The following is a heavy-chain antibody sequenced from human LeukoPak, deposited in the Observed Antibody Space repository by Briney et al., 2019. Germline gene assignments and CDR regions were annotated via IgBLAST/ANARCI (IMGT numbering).Heavy chain of an antibody. D-gene: IGHD2-21*02. J-gene: IGHJ3*02. CDR3: ARDIPSRHIVVVTAILGQTDAFDI. Sequence: GGSLRLSCAASGFTFSSYWMSWVRQAPGKGLEWVANIKQDGSEKYYVDSVKGRFTISRDNAKNSLYLQMNSLRAEDTAVYYCARDIPSRHIVVVTAILGQTDAFDIWGQGTMVTVSS. V-gene: IGHV3-7*01. CDR2: IKQDGSEK. CDR1: GFTFSSYW.